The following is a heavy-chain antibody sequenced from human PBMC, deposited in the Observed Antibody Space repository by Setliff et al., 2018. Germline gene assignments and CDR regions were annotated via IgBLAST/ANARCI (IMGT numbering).Heavy chain of an antibody. CDR3: ARSPAVRGIVYLDP. V-gene: IGHV1-69*05. D-gene: IGHD2-15*01. J-gene: IGHJ5*02. CDR1: GGTFRNYG. Sequence: GASVKVSCKASGGTFRNYGISWVRQAPGQGLDWMGGIIPMFGTPAYAQKFQDRVTITTDESTSTAYMELDSLRSEDTAVYYCARSPAVRGIVYLDPWGQGTLVTVSS. CDR2: IIPMFGTP.